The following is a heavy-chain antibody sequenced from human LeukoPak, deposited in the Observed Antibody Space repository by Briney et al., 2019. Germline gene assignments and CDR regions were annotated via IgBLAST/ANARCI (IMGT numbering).Heavy chain of an antibody. V-gene: IGHV4-38-2*02. CDR3: ARETAAAGSFIAINDY. CDR1: GFSISADFY. J-gene: IGHJ4*02. Sequence: PSETLSLTCSVSGFSISADFYWGWIRQSPGQGLEWIGSVLHSGSSHYNPSLKSRVTISVDTSKNQFSLKLSSVTAADTAIYYCARETAAAGSFIAINDYWGQGTLVTVSS. CDR2: VLHSGSS. D-gene: IGHD6-13*01.